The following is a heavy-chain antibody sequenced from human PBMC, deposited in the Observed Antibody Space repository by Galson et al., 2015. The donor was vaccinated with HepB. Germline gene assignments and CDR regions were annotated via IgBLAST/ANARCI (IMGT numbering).Heavy chain of an antibody. CDR1: GYTFTSYG. D-gene: IGHD2-21*02. J-gene: IGHJ4*02. Sequence: SVKVSCKASGYTFTSYGISWVRQAPGQGLEWMGWISAYNGNTNYAQKLQGRVTMTTDTSTSTAYMELRSLRSDDTAVYYCMARAVVTAMDYFDSWAQGTLVTVSS. CDR2: ISAYNGNT. CDR3: MARAVVTAMDYFDS. V-gene: IGHV1-18*04.